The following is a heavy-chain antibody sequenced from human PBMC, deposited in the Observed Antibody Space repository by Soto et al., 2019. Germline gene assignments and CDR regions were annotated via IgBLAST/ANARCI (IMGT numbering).Heavy chain of an antibody. CDR3: ASSAPYYYYDSSGFDN. D-gene: IGHD3-22*01. J-gene: IGHJ4*02. CDR1: GGSISGYY. V-gene: IGHV4-59*01. Sequence: SETLSLTCTVSGGSISGYYWSWIRQPPGKGLEWIGNIYYSGSTNYKPSLKSRVTISVDTSKNQFSLKLSSVTAADTAVYYCASSAPYYYYDSSGFDNWGQGALVTVSS. CDR2: IYYSGST.